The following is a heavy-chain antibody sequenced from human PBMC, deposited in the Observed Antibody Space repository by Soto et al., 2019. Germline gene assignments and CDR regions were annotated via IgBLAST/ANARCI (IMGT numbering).Heavy chain of an antibody. J-gene: IGHJ5*02. CDR1: GYTFTGYY. CDR2: INPNSGGT. Sequence: ASVKVSCKASGYTFTGYYMHWVRQAPGQGLEWMGWINPNSGGTNYAQKFQGWVTMTRDTSISTAYMELGRLRSDDTAVYYCARDQGYCSSTSCYTGGEYNWFDPWGQGTLVTVS. D-gene: IGHD2-2*02. V-gene: IGHV1-2*04. CDR3: ARDQGYCSSTSCYTGGEYNWFDP.